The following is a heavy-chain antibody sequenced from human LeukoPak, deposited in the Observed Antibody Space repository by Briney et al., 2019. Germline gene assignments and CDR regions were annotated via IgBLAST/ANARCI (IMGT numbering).Heavy chain of an antibody. CDR3: ARQYYDSSGYSTLIDY. J-gene: IGHJ4*02. CDR2: IYYSGST. V-gene: IGHV4-59*07. CDR1: GGSISSYY. Sequence: SDTLCLTCTVSGGSISSYYWSWIRRSPGKGLEWMGYIYYSGSTKYNPPHESSHHISRHVQESVLLHAERCDRCGTAVYYCARQYYDSSGYSTLIDYWGQGTLVTVSS. D-gene: IGHD3-22*01.